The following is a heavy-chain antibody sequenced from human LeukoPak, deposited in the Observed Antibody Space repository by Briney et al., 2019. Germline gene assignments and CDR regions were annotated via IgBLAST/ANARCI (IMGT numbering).Heavy chain of an antibody. CDR1: GGSISSGGYY. D-gene: IGHD2-21*01. CDR3: ARDMLARGDHFDI. CDR2: IYYSGST. V-gene: IGHV4-31*03. J-gene: IGHJ3*02. Sequence: SETLSLTCTVSGGSISSGGYYWSWIRQHPGKGLEWIGYIYYSGSTYYNPSLKSRVTISVDTSKNQFSLKLSSVTAADTAVYYCARDMLARGDHFDIWGQGTMVTVSS.